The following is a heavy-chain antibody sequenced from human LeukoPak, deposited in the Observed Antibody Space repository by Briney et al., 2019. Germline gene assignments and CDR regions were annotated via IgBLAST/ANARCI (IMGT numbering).Heavy chain of an antibody. Sequence: GGSLRLSCAASGFAFSSYAMDWVRQAPGKGLEWVSVISSSGDTTYYSDSVKGRFIISRDNSRNTLYLQMNSLRVDDTAVYYCAKAGIAVPATPEYCGQGTQVTVSS. D-gene: IGHD6-19*01. CDR3: AKAGIAVPATPEY. CDR1: GFAFSSYA. V-gene: IGHV3-23*01. J-gene: IGHJ4*02. CDR2: ISSSGDTT.